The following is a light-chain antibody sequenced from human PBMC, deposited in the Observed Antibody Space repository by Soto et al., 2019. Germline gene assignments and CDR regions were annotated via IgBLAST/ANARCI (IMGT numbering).Light chain of an antibody. J-gene: IGKJ3*01. Sequence: DIQMTQSPSSLSASVGDRVTITCRASQSISSSLNWYQQKPGKDPKLLIYTSSSLQSGVPSRFSGSGSGTDFTLTISSLQPEDFATYYSQQSYSSSFGPGTKVDIK. CDR3: QQSYSSS. CDR1: QSISSS. V-gene: IGKV1-39*01. CDR2: TSS.